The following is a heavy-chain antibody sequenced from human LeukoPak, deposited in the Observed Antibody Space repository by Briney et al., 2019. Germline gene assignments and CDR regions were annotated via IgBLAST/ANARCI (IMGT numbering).Heavy chain of an antibody. V-gene: IGHV4-34*01. CDR1: GGAFSGYY. D-gene: IGHD6-13*01. CDR3: ARGGAAAGSFDI. J-gene: IGHJ3*02. Sequence: SETLSLTCVVYGGAFSGYYWSWIRQPPGKGLEWIGEINHRGSTNYNPSLKSRVTISVDTSKNQFSLKLNSVTAADTAVYYCARGGAAAGSFDIWGQGTMVTVSS. CDR2: INHRGST.